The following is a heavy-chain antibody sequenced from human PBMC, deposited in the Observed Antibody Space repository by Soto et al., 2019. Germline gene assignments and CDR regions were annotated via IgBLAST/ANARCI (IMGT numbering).Heavy chain of an antibody. CDR1: GGTFSSYA. V-gene: IGHV1-69*13. J-gene: IGHJ6*02. CDR2: IIPIFGTA. D-gene: IGHD2-2*01. CDR3: ARGHIQKYQLLFPYYYGMDV. Sequence: ASVKVSCKASGGTFSSYAISWVRQAPGQGLEWMGGIIPIFGTANYAQKFQGRVTITADESTSTAYMELSSLRSEDTAVYYCARGHIQKYQLLFPYYYGMDVWGQGTTVTVSS.